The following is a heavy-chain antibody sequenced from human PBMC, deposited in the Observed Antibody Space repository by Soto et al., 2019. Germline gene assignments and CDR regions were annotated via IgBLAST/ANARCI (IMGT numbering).Heavy chain of an antibody. CDR3: AREIVTAGGNNYFDP. J-gene: IGHJ5*02. V-gene: IGHV4-4*02. D-gene: IGHD2-21*02. CDR1: GGTVASSHW. CDR2: VYHTGDT. Sequence: ASETLSLTCGVSGGTVASSHWWSWVRQSPGRGLEWIGSVYHTGDTNFNPSLQSRVTFSVDKSNNQFSLRLTSVTAADTAVYFCAREIVTAGGNNYFDPWGPGTLVTVSS.